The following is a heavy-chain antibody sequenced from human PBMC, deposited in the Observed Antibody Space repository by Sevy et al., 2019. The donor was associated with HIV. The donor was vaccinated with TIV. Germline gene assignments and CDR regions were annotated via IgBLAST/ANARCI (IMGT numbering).Heavy chain of an antibody. V-gene: IGHV1-24*01. J-gene: IGHJ6*02. CDR1: GYTLTELS. CDR2: FDPEDGET. Sequence: ASVKVSCKVSGYTLTELSMHWVRQAPGKGLEWMGGFDPEDGETIYAQKFQGRVTMTEDTSTDTAYMELSSLGSEDTAVYYCATGGITGNSGYYGMDVWGQGTTVTVSS. D-gene: IGHD1-20*01. CDR3: ATGGITGNSGYYGMDV.